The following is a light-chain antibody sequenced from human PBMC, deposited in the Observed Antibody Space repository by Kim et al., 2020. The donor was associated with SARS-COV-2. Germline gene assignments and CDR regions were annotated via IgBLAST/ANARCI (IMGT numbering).Light chain of an antibody. CDR3: QQYGSSPIT. Sequence: EIVLTQSPGTLSLSPGERATLSCRASQNVNSNYLAWYQQKPGQAPRLLIYGASSRATGIPDGFSGSGSGTDFTLTISRLEPEDFAVYYCQQYGSSPITFGQWTRLEIK. CDR1: QNVNSNY. CDR2: GAS. J-gene: IGKJ5*01. V-gene: IGKV3-20*01.